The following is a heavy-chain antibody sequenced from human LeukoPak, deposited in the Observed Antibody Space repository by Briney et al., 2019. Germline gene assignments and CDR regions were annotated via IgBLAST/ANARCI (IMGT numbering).Heavy chain of an antibody. D-gene: IGHD6-13*01. J-gene: IGHJ4*02. CDR3: ARPAAAQYYFDY. V-gene: IGHV3-23*01. Sequence: GGSLRPSCAASGFTFSSYAMSWVRQAPGKGLEWVSAISGSGGSTYYADSVKGRFTISRDNSKNTLYLQMNSLRAEDTAVYYCARPAAAQYYFDYWGQGTQVAVSS. CDR2: ISGSGGST. CDR1: GFTFSSYA.